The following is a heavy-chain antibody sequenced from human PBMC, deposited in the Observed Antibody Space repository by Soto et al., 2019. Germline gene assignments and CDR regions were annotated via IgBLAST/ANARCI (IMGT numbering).Heavy chain of an antibody. Sequence: QVQLIQSGAEVKKPGASVKVSCKASGYTFTDYFIHWVRQAPGQGLEWMGWINPNSGDTNYAPKFQGRVTMTTDTSISTAYMELSRLRSDDTAVCYCARAPWVRGVPSYGMDVWGQGTTVTVSS. V-gene: IGHV1-2*02. J-gene: IGHJ6*02. CDR3: ARAPWVRGVPSYGMDV. CDR1: GYTFTDYF. D-gene: IGHD3-10*01. CDR2: INPNSGDT.